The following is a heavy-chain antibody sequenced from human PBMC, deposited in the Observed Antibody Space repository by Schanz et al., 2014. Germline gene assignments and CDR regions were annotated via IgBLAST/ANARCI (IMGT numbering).Heavy chain of an antibody. J-gene: IGHJ1*01. Sequence: QAQLVESGGGVVQPGRSLRLSCVASGFTFISYDIHWVRQAPGKGLEWVAVIRYDGRNKNFVESVKGRFTISRDNSKNTLYLQMNNLRAEDTAVYFCAKESEIVVVVGTSMSGDFHHWGQGTLXTVSS. CDR3: AKESEIVVVVGTSMSGDFHH. CDR1: GFTFISYD. D-gene: IGHD2-15*01. V-gene: IGHV3-33*06. CDR2: IRYDGRNK.